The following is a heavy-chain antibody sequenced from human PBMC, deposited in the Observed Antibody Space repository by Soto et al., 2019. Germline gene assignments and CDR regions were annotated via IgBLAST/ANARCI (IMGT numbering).Heavy chain of an antibody. CDR2: INPNSGDT. Sequence: ASVKVSCKASGYTFTGYYVHWVRQAPGQGLEWMGWINPNSGDTYLAQRFQGRVTMNRDTSIGTAYMELRGLTSDDTAEYYCAKGGAIVAAGTRVYLYNSMDVWGQGTTVTVSS. CDR1: GYTFTGYY. CDR3: AKGGAIVAAGTRVYLYNSMDV. V-gene: IGHV1-2*02. J-gene: IGHJ6*02. D-gene: IGHD1-26*01.